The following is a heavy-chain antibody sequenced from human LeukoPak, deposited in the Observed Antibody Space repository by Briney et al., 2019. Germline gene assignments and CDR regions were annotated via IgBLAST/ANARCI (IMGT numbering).Heavy chain of an antibody. Sequence: GGSLRLSCAASGFTFSSYAMHWVRQAPGKGLEWVAVISYDGSNKNYADSVKGRFTISRDNSKNTLYLQMNSLRAEDTAVYYCAAEGMDVWGKGTTVTVSS. CDR2: ISYDGSNK. V-gene: IGHV3-30*04. J-gene: IGHJ6*04. CDR3: AAEGMDV. CDR1: GFTFSSYA.